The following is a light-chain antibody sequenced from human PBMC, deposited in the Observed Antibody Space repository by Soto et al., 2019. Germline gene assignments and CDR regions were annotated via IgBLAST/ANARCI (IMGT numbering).Light chain of an antibody. J-gene: IGKJ3*01. CDR3: QKYNNAPRIT. Sequence: DIQMTQSPSSLSASVGDRVTITCRASQGISNNLAWYQQKPGKAPKLLIYAASTLQSGVPSRFSGSGSGTDFTLIISSLQPEDVATYYCQKYNNAPRITFGPGTKVDIK. CDR1: QGISNN. V-gene: IGKV1-27*01. CDR2: AAS.